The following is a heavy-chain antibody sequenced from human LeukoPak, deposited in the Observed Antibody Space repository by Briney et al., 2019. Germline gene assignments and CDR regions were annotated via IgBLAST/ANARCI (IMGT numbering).Heavy chain of an antibody. D-gene: IGHD4-11*01. CDR3: TRVEETATTAAIIRKYSYYYYYMDV. V-gene: IGHV3-7*01. Sequence: GGSLRLSCAASGFTFSTYRMSWVRQAPGKGLEWVANIKQDGSEKHYVDSVKGRFTISRDNAKNSLYLQMSSLRAEDTAVYYCTRVEETATTAAIIRKYSYYYYYMDVWGKGNTVTVSS. J-gene: IGHJ6*03. CDR1: GFTFSTYR. CDR2: IKQDGSEK.